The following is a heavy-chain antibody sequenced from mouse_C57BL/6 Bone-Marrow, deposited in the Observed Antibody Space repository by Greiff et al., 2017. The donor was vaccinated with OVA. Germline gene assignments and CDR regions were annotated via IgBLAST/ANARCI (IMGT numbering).Heavy chain of an antibody. J-gene: IGHJ4*01. CDR3: VIGNGDAIDY. V-gene: IGHV10-1*01. D-gene: IGHD2-1*01. CDR1: GFSFNTYA. Sequence: EVQRVESGGGLVQPKGSLKLSCAASGFSFNTYAMNWVRQAPGKGLEWVARLRSKSTNYATYYADSVKDRFTISRDDSESILYLQMHNLKTDDTAIYYCVIGNGDAIDYWGQETSVTVSS. CDR2: LRSKSTNYAT.